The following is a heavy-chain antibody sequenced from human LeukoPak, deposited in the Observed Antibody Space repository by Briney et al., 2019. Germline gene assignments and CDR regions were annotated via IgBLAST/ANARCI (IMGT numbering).Heavy chain of an antibody. J-gene: IGHJ4*02. CDR1: GGSVSNADYY. CDR3: ARGRYSYGDY. D-gene: IGHD5-18*01. V-gene: IGHV4-61*08. Sequence: SETLSLTCTVSGGSVSNADYYWSWIRHPPGKTLEWIGYIYHTGSNNYKYSLKSRVTISLDTSKNRFSLKLSSVTAADTAVYYCARGRYSYGDYWGQGTLVTVSS. CDR2: IYHTGSN.